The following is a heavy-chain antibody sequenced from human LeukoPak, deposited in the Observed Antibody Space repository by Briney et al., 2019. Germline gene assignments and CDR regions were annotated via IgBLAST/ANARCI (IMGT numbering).Heavy chain of an antibody. CDR1: GGSFSGYY. CDR2: INHSGST. J-gene: IGHJ6*03. CDR3: ARDITDYGDYPDYYYYYMDV. D-gene: IGHD4-17*01. Sequence: SETLSLTCAVYGGSFSGYYWSWICQPPGKGLEWIGEINHSGSTNYNPSLKSRVTISVDTSKNQFSLKLNSVTAADTAVYYCARDITDYGDYPDYYYYYMDVWGKGTTVTVSS. V-gene: IGHV4-34*01.